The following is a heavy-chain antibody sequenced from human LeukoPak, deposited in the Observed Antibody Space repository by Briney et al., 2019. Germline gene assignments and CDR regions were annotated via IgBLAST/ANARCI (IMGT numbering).Heavy chain of an antibody. V-gene: IGHV3-23*01. Sequence: GRSLRLSCAASGFTSTSYAMSWVRQAPGKRLEWVSTISRSGGGIFYSDSVKGRFTNSRDNSKNTLYLQMNSLRAEDTAVYYCAKDYSGSYYYFDYWGQGTLVTVSS. CDR1: GFTSTSYA. J-gene: IGHJ4*02. CDR3: AKDYSGSYYYFDY. D-gene: IGHD1-26*01. CDR2: ISRSGGGI.